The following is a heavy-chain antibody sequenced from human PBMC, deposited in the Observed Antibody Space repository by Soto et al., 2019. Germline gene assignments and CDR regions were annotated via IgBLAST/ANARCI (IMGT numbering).Heavy chain of an antibody. Sequence: GASVKVSCKASGYTSTSYYMHWVRQAPGQGLEWMGKINPSGGSTSYAQKFQGRVTMTRDTSTSTVYMELSSLRSEDTAVYYCARDGSFVHYPFGNYDWFDPWGQGTLVTVSS. J-gene: IGHJ5*02. CDR2: INPSGGST. D-gene: IGHD4-4*01. V-gene: IGHV1-46*03. CDR3: ARDGSFVHYPFGNYDWFDP. CDR1: GYTSTSYY.